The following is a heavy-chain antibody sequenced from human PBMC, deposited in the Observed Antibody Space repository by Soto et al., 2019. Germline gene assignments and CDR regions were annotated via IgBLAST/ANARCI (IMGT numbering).Heavy chain of an antibody. CDR1: GFTFSSYS. Sequence: PGGSLRLSCAASGFTFSSYSMNWVRQAPGKGLEWVSSISSSSSYIYYADSVKGRFTISRDNAKNSLYLQMNSLRAEDTAVYYXXXXXXXXXXFDIWGQGTMVTVSS. J-gene: IGHJ3*02. CDR2: ISSSSSYI. V-gene: IGHV3-21*01. CDR3: XXXXXXXXXFDI.